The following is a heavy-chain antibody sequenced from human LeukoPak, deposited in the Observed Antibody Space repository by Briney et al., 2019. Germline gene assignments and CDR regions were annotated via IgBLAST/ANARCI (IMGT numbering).Heavy chain of an antibody. CDR3: AREADYYDSSGHYSVPGEEGDY. D-gene: IGHD3-22*01. CDR1: GGSISSSSYY. Sequence: SETLSLTCTVSGGSISSSSYYWGWIRQPPGKGLEWIGSIYYSGSTYYNPSLKSRVTISVDTSKNQFSLKLSSVTAADTAVYYCAREADYYDSSGHYSVPGEEGDYWGQGTLVTVSS. CDR2: IYYSGST. J-gene: IGHJ4*02. V-gene: IGHV4-39*02.